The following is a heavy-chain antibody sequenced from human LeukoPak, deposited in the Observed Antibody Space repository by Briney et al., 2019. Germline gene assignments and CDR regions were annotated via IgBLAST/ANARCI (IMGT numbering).Heavy chain of an antibody. CDR1: GFTFSSYG. D-gene: IGHD2-15*01. CDR2: IRYDGSNK. CDR3: ARDPRGYCSGGSCYSPESAFDI. Sequence: GGSLRLSCAASGFTFSSYGMHWVRQAPGKGLEWVAFIRYDGSNKYYADSVKGRFTISRDNAKNSLYLQMNSLRAEDTAVYYCARDPRGYCSGGSCYSPESAFDIWGQGTMVTVSS. V-gene: IGHV3-30*02. J-gene: IGHJ3*02.